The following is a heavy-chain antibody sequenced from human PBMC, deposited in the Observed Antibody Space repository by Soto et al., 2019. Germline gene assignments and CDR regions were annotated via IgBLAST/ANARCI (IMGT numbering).Heavy chain of an antibody. CDR2: IDWDDDK. J-gene: IGHJ4*02. CDR1: GFSLSTSGMR. V-gene: IGHV2-70*04. CDR3: AREYGSVVDY. D-gene: IGHD2-2*01. Sequence: SGPTLVNPAQTLTLTCTFSGFSLSTSGMRVSWIRQPPGKALEWLARIDWDDDKFYSTSLKTRLTISKDTSKNQVVLTMTNMDPVDTATYYCAREYGSVVDYWVQGTLVTAPQ.